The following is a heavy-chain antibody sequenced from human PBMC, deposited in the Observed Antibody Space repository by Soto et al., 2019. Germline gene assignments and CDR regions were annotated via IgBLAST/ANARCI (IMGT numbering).Heavy chain of an antibody. V-gene: IGHV1-3*05. CDR2: INAGNGNT. CDR1: GYTFTSYA. J-gene: IGHJ4*02. D-gene: IGHD2-21*02. CDR3: ARSIVVVTALDY. Sequence: QVQLVQSGAEEKKPGASVKVSCKASGYTFTSYAMHCVRQAPGQRLEWMGWINAGNGNTKYSQKFQGRVTITRDTSASTADMELSSLRSEETAVYYCARSIVVVTALDYWGQGTLVTVSS.